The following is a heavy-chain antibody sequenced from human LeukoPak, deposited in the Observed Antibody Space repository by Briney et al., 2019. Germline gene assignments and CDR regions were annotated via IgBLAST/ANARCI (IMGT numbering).Heavy chain of an antibody. V-gene: IGHV4-4*09. Sequence: SETLSLTCTVSGGSISSYYWSWIRQPPGKGLEWIGYIYTSGSTNYNPSLKSRVTISVDTSKNQFSLKLSSVTAADTAVYYCARLTAARYYYYYYYMDVWGKGTTVTVS. CDR3: ARLTAARYYYYYYYMDV. J-gene: IGHJ6*03. CDR2: IYTSGST. CDR1: GGSISSYY. D-gene: IGHD6-6*01.